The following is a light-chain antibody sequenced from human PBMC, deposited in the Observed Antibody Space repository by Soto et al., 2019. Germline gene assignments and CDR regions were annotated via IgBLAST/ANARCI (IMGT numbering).Light chain of an antibody. V-gene: IGKV4-1*01. CDR2: WAS. J-gene: IGKJ1*01. CDR3: QQYYSIPRT. Sequence: RATINFKSSQSVLYSSNNKNYLAWYQQKPGQPPKLLIYWASTRESGVPDRFSGSGSGTDFTLTISSLQAEDVAVYYCQQYYSIPRTFGQGTKVDIK. CDR1: QSVLYSSNNKNY.